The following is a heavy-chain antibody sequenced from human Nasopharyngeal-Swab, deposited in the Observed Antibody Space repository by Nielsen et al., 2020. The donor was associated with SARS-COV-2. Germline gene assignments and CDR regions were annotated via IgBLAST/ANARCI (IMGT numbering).Heavy chain of an antibody. CDR3: ARDLGFNTIFGVVIRKPYYMDV. Sequence: WIRQPPGKGLEWVSSITSSSSYIYYADSVKGRFTISRDNAKNSLYLQMNSLGAEDTAVYYCARDLGFNTIFGVVIRKPYYMDVWGKGTTVTVSS. J-gene: IGHJ6*03. CDR2: ITSSSSYI. V-gene: IGHV3-21*01. D-gene: IGHD3-3*01.